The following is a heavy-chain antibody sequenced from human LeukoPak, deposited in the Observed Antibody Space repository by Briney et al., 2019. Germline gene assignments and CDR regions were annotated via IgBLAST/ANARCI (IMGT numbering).Heavy chain of an antibody. CDR3: ARDHCSSTSCYDQDWYFDL. CDR1: GFTVSSNY. D-gene: IGHD2-2*01. V-gene: IGHV3-53*01. CDR2: IYSGGST. J-gene: IGHJ2*01. Sequence: GGSLRLSCAASGFTVSSNYMSWVRQAPGKGLEWVSVIYSGGSTYYADSVKGRFTISRDNSKNTLYLQMNSLRAEDTAVYYCARDHCSSTSCYDQDWYFDLWGRGTLVTVSS.